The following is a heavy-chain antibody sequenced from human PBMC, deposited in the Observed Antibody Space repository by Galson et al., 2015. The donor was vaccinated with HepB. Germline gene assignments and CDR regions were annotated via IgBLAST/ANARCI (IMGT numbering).Heavy chain of an antibody. CDR2: IYSGGRT. Sequence: SLRLSCAASGFTVSSNYMSWVRQAPGKGLEWVSSIYSGGRTNYADSVKGRFTISRDNSKNTLYLQMNSLRAENTAVYYCARDHPMVRGWCYWGQGTLVTVSS. D-gene: IGHD3-10*01. CDR1: GFTVSSNY. CDR3: ARDHPMVRGWCY. J-gene: IGHJ4*02. V-gene: IGHV3-53*01.